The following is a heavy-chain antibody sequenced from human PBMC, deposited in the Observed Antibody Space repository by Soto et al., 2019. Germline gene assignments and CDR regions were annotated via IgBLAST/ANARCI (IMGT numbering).Heavy chain of an antibody. V-gene: IGHV4-31*03. Sequence: SETLSLTCTVSGGSISSGGTYWSWIRQHPGKGLEWIGYIYYNGNTYSNPSLKSRVTISVDTSKNQFSLKLSSVTAADTAVYLCAGDFGDRNDYWGQGTLVTVSS. J-gene: IGHJ4*02. D-gene: IGHD3-10*01. CDR2: IYYNGNT. CDR1: GGSISSGGTY. CDR3: AGDFGDRNDY.